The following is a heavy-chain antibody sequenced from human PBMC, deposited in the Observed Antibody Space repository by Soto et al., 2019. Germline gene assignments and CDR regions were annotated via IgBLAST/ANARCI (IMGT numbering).Heavy chain of an antibody. D-gene: IGHD3-16*01. Sequence: GGSLRLSCAASGFAFSTRAMSWVRQAPGKGPEWVSTIKISGETTFSADTVKGRFTTSRDDSKNTLYLQIDNLKVEDTAKKYYTKDRGGEFSSSRYFDYWGQGTLVTVSS. J-gene: IGHJ4*02. CDR2: IKISGETT. CDR3: TKDRGGEFSSSRYFDY. CDR1: GFAFSTRA. V-gene: IGHV3-23*01.